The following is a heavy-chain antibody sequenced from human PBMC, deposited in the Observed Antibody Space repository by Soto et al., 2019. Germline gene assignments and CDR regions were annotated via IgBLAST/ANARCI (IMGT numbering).Heavy chain of an antibody. CDR2: INPSGGST. V-gene: IGHV1-46*03. J-gene: IGHJ6*02. D-gene: IGHD5-12*01. Sequence: QVQLVQSGAEVKKPGASVKVSCKASGYTFTSYYMHWVRQAPGQGLEWMGIINPSGGSTSYAQKFQGRVTMTRDTSTSTVYMELSSLRSEDTAVYYCARDGEMATIAHYYCYYGMDVWGQGTTVTVSS. CDR3: ARDGEMATIAHYYCYYGMDV. CDR1: GYTFTSYY.